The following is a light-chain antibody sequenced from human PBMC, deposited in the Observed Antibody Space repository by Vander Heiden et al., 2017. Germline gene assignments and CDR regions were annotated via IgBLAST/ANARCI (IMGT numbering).Light chain of an antibody. CDR2: GAS. J-gene: IGKJ4*01. CDR1: QSLSSN. Sequence: EIVMTQSPATLSVSPGERATLSCRASQSLSSNLAWYQQKPGQAPRLLIYGASTRATGIPARFSGSGYGTEFTLTISSLQSEDFAVYYCQQYNKWPPLTFGGGTKVEIK. CDR3: QQYNKWPPLT. V-gene: IGKV3-15*01.